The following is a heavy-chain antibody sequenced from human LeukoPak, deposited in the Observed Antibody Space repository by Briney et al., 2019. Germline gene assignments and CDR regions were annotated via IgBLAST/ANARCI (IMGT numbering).Heavy chain of an antibody. CDR2: ISGSGGST. V-gene: IGHV3-23*01. CDR3: AKDGAYYYDSSGFGYFQH. J-gene: IGHJ1*01. D-gene: IGHD3-22*01. Sequence: GGSLRLSCAASGFTFSSYAMSWDRQAPGKGLEWVSAISGSGGSTYYADSVKGRFTISRDNSKNTLYLQMNSLRAEDTAVYYCAKDGAYYYDSSGFGYFQHWGQGTLVTVSS. CDR1: GFTFSSYA.